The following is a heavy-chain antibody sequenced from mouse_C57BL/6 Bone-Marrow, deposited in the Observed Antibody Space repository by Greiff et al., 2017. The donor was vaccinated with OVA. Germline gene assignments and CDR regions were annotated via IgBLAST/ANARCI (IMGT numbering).Heavy chain of an antibody. V-gene: IGHV5-16*01. J-gene: IGHJ4*01. CDR2: INYDGSST. CDR1: GFTFSDYY. D-gene: IGHD2-10*02. CDR3: ARGYDHGDYYAMDY. Sequence: EVHLVESEGGLVQPGSSMKLSCTASGFTFSDYYMAWVRQVPEKGLEWVANINYDGSSTYYLDSLKSRFIISRDNAKNILYLQMSSLKSEDTATYYCARGYDHGDYYAMDYWGQGTSVTVSS.